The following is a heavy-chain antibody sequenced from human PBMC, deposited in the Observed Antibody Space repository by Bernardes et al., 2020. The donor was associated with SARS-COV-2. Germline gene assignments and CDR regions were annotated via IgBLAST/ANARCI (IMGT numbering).Heavy chain of an antibody. Sequence: ASVKVSCKASGYTFTGYYMHWVRQAPGQGLEWMGWINPNSGGTNYAQKFQGRVTISVDTSKNQFSLKLSSVTAADTAVYYCATPRYYYDSSGYYYPYYFDYWGQGTLVTVSS. J-gene: IGHJ4*02. CDR3: ATPRYYYDSSGYYYPYYFDY. D-gene: IGHD3-22*01. CDR1: GYTFTGYY. V-gene: IGHV1-2*02. CDR2: INPNSGGT.